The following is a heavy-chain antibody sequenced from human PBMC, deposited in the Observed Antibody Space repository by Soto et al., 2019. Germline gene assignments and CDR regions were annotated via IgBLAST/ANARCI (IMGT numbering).Heavy chain of an antibody. V-gene: IGHV3-23*01. D-gene: IGHD3-16*01. J-gene: IGHJ4*02. CDR1: GFSFSSYT. CDR3: ANGPWAGGY. CDR2: ISGNSANT. Sequence: ESGGGLVQPGGSLRLSCEGSGFSFSSYTMSWVRQAPGKGLEWVSAISGNSANTYYADSVKGRFTISRDNSKNTLYLQMNSLKAEDTAVYYCANGPWAGGYWGQGTLVIVSS.